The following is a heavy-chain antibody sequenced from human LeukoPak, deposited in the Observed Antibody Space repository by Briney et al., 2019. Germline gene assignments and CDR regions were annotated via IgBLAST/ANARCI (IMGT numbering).Heavy chain of an antibody. J-gene: IGHJ4*02. V-gene: IGHV3-23*01. Sequence: QTGGSLRLSCAASGFTFSSYAMSWVRQAPGKGLEWVSAISGSGGSTYYADSVKGRFTISRDNSKNTLYLQMNSLRAEDTAVYYCAKQTRNGVEGPPHGPHYYFDYWGQGTLVTVSS. CDR1: GFTFSSYA. CDR2: ISGSGGST. CDR3: AKQTRNGVEGPPHGPHYYFDY. D-gene: IGHD1-1*01.